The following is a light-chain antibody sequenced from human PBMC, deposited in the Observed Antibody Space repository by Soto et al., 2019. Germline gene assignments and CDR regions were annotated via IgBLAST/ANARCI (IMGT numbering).Light chain of an antibody. V-gene: IGKV3-15*01. J-gene: IGKJ2*01. Sequence: EIVMTQSPDTLSVSPGESATLSCRASQSVSSNLAWYQQKPGQSPRLLIYDASTRAPCFPARFIGSGSGTEFTLTISNRQSEDFAVYCCHHYNSWPYTFGQGTKVDIK. CDR2: DAS. CDR1: QSVSSN. CDR3: HHYNSWPYT.